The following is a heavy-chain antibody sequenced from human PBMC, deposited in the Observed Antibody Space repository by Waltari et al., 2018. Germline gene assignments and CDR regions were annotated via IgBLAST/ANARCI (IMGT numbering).Heavy chain of an antibody. D-gene: IGHD3-3*01. V-gene: IGHV5-51*01. J-gene: IGHJ6*02. CDR1: GYSFTSYW. CDR3: ARGRFWSGYYYYYGMDV. CDR2: IYPVDSET. Sequence: EVQLVQSGAEVKTPGESLKISCKGSGYSFTSYWIGWVRQMPGKGLEWMGIIYPVDSETRYSPSVQGQVTIAADKSISTAYLQWSSLKASDTAMYDCARGRFWSGYYYYYGMDVWGQVTTVTVSS.